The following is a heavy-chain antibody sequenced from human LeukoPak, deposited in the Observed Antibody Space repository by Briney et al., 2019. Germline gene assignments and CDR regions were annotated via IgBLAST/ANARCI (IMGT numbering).Heavy chain of an antibody. CDR2: ISGSGGST. D-gene: IGHD2-8*01. Sequence: GGSLRLSCAASGFTFSSYAMSWVRQAPEKGLEWVSSISGSGGSTNYADSVKGRFTFSRDNSKKMLFLQMNSLRVEDTAVYYCAKEITPYCINGLCYTREAPFDYWGQGTLVTVSS. J-gene: IGHJ4*02. CDR3: AKEITPYCINGLCYTREAPFDY. CDR1: GFTFSSYA. V-gene: IGHV3-23*01.